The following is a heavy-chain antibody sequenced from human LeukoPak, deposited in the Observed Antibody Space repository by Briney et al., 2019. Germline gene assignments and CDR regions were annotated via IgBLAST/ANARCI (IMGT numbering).Heavy chain of an antibody. CDR3: ARDNDSRDPPHFDY. V-gene: IGHV1-69*06. Sequence: SGKVSCKASGDTFSNSAFSWVRQAPGQGLEWMGGIIPIFGTPNYARKFRGRVTLTADKSTRTAYMELSSLRSEDTAVYYCARDNDSRDPPHFDYWGQGTLVTVSS. J-gene: IGHJ4*02. CDR2: IIPIFGTP. D-gene: IGHD3-16*01. CDR1: GDTFSNSA.